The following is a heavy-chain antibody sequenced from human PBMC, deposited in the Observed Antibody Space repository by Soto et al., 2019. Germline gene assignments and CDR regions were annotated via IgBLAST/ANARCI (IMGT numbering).Heavy chain of an antibody. Sequence: QGQLVQSGAEVKKPGASVKVSCKASGYTFTRYRISWVRQAPGQGLEWMGWISGYNGDTKYAQKFQGRVTMTIDTSTTTVYMELRSLTSDDTAVYYCAKNGQPPYYYYGMDVWGQGTTVTVSS. CDR2: ISGYNGDT. D-gene: IGHD2-8*01. J-gene: IGHJ6*02. V-gene: IGHV1-18*01. CDR3: AKNGQPPYYYYGMDV. CDR1: GYTFTRYR.